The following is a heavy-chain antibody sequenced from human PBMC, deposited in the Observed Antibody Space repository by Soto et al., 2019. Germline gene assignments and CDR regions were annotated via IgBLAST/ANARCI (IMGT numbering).Heavy chain of an antibody. J-gene: IGHJ5*02. CDR1: GGSISSSGFS. CDR2: AYYSGNT. V-gene: IGHV4-39*01. Sequence: SETLSLTCTVSGGSISSSGFSRGWVRQPPGKGLEWIGCAYYSGNTYYNPSLKSRVTISVDTSGNQFSLRLNSVTAADTAVYYCTKVPSGWFAPWGQGTLVPGSS. CDR3: TKVPSGWFAP.